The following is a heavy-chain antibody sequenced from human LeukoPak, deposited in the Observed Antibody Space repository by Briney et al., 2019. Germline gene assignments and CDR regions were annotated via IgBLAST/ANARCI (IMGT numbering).Heavy chain of an antibody. CDR2: INHSGST. CDR1: GFTVSSNY. Sequence: GSLRLSCAASGFTVSSNYMSWVRQPPGKGLEWIGEINHSGSTNYNPSLKSRVTISVDTSKNQFSLKLSSVTAADTAVYYCARGTMTTVTYYFDYWGQGTLVTVSS. D-gene: IGHD4-17*01. V-gene: IGHV4-34*01. J-gene: IGHJ4*02. CDR3: ARGTMTTVTYYFDY.